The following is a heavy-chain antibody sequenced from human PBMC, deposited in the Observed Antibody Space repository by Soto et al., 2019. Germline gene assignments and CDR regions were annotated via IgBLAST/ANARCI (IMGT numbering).Heavy chain of an antibody. Sequence: GGSLRLSCAASGFTFSSYAMSWVRQAPGKGLEWVSYISNSGSTIYYADSVKGRFTISRDNAKNSLYLQMNSLRAEDTAVYYCARDPEYSSSWFDPWGQGTLVTVSS. V-gene: IGHV3-48*03. CDR3: ARDPEYSSSWFDP. D-gene: IGHD6-13*01. CDR2: ISNSGSTI. CDR1: GFTFSSYA. J-gene: IGHJ5*02.